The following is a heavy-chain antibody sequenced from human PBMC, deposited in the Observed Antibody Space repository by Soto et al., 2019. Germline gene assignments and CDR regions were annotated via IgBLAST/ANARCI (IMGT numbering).Heavy chain of an antibody. Sequence: GGSLRLSCAASGFTFSSYAMSWVRQAPGKGLEWVSAISGSGGRTYYADSVKGRFTISRENAKNSLYLQMNSLRAGDTAVYYYARDRGSGMYVWGKGTTVTVS. CDR1: GFTFSSYA. V-gene: IGHV3-23*01. CDR3: ARDRGSGMYV. J-gene: IGHJ6*03. CDR2: ISGSGGRT. D-gene: IGHD2-15*01.